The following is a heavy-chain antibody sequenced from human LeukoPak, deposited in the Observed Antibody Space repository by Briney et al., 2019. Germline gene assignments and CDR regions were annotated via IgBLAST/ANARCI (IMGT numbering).Heavy chain of an antibody. J-gene: IGHJ6*03. Sequence: SETLSLTCTVSGDSISSVNYYWSWIRQPAGKGLEWIGRIYTSGSTNYNPSLKSRLTISVDTSKNQFSLKLSPVTAADTAVYYCARDPYYYYYMDVWGKGTTVTVSS. CDR3: ARDPYYYYYMDV. CDR2: IYTSGST. V-gene: IGHV4-61*02. CDR1: GDSISSVNYY.